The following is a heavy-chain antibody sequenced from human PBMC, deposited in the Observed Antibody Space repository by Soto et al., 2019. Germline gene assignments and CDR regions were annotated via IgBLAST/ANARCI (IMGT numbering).Heavy chain of an antibody. CDR1: GGSISSSSYY. J-gene: IGHJ4*02. CDR2: IYYSGST. V-gene: IGHV4-39*01. Sequence: PSETLSLTCTVSGGSISSSSYYWGWIRQPPGKGLEWIGSIYYSGSTYYNPSLKSRVTISVDTSKNQFSLKLSSVTAADTAVYYCARLPRDFWSGPYYFDYWGQGTLVTVSS. D-gene: IGHD3-3*01. CDR3: ARLPRDFWSGPYYFDY.